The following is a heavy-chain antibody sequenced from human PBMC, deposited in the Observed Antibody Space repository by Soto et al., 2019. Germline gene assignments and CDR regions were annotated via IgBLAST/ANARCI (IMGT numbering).Heavy chain of an antibody. D-gene: IGHD6-13*01. CDR2: INSDGSST. CDR1: GFTFSSYW. V-gene: IGHV3-74*01. Sequence: GGCMRLSCAASGFTFSSYWMHWVRQAPGKGLVWVSRINSDGSSTSYADSVKGRFAISRDNAKNTLYLQMNSLRAEDTAVYYGARRSTAAGPLDYWGQGTLVTVSS. CDR3: ARRSTAAGPLDY. J-gene: IGHJ4*02.